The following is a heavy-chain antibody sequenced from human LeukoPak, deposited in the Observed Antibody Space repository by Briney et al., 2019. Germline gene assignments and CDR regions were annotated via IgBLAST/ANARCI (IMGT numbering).Heavy chain of an antibody. CDR1: GGSFSSYY. CDR3: ARAITNDDNSDYDY. D-gene: IGHD3-22*01. CDR2: IYASGST. V-gene: IGHV4-4*07. J-gene: IGHJ4*02. Sequence: SETLSLTCAASGGSFSSYYRSWIRQPAGKGLEWIGRIYASGSTKYNPSLMSRVTMSVDTSKNQFSLKLSSVTAADTAVYYCARAITNDDNSDYDYWGQGTLVTVSS.